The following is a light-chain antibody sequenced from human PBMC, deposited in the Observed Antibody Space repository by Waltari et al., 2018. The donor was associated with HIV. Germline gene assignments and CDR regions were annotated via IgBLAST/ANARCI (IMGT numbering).Light chain of an antibody. J-gene: IGKJ1*01. Sequence: EVVLTQSPGTLSLSPGDRATLSCRASQRVRSSYLAWFQQKPGQAPRLLIYGASTRATGIPNRFSGSESGTDVTLTISRLEPEDFAVYYCQQYDSSPRSFGQGTKVEI. CDR2: GAS. CDR3: QQYDSSPRS. CDR1: QRVRSSY. V-gene: IGKV3-20*01.